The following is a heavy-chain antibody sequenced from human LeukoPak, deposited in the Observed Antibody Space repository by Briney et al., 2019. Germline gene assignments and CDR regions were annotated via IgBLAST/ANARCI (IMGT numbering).Heavy chain of an antibody. CDR1: GGTFSSYA. J-gene: IGHJ4*02. CDR2: IIPIFGTA. V-gene: IGHV1-69*01. CDR3: ARGGTLRAAAGNDY. Sequence: SVKVSCKASGGTFSSYAISWVRQAPGQGLEWMGGIIPIFGTANYAQKFQGRVTITADESTSTAYMELSSLRSEDTAVCYCARGGTLRAAAGNDYWGQGTLVTVSS. D-gene: IGHD6-13*01.